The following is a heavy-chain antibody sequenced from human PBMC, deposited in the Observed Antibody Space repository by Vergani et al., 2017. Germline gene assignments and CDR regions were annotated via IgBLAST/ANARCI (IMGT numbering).Heavy chain of an antibody. D-gene: IGHD3-16*01. CDR2: IYYRGST. V-gene: IGHV4-59*01. CDR1: GGSISSYY. Sequence: QVQLQESGPGLVKPSETLSLTCTVSGGSISSYYWNWIRQPPGKGLEWIGYIYYRGSTNYNPSLKSRVTISVDTSKNQFSLKLSSVTAAYTAVYYCASGLIPAFFDYWGQGTLVTVSS. CDR3: ASGLIPAFFDY. J-gene: IGHJ4*02.